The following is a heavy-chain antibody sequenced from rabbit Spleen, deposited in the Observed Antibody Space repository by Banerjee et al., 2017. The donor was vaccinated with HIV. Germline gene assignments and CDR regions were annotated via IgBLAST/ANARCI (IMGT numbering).Heavy chain of an antibody. V-gene: IGHV1S45*01. D-gene: IGHD1-1*01. CDR3: ARDVSASGIWFVL. CDR1: GFDLSSGYD. CDR2: IYIGSSGST. J-gene: IGHJ6*01. Sequence: QEQLVESGGGLVKPEGSLTLTCKASGFDLSSGYDMCWVRQAPGKGLEWTACIYIGSSGSTYYASWAKGRFTISKTSSTTVTLQMTSLTAADTATYFCARDVSASGIWFVLWGPGTLVTVS.